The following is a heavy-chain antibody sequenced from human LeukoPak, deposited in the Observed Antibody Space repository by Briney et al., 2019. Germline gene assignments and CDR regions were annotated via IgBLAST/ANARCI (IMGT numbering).Heavy chain of an antibody. Sequence: GGSLRLSCAASEFSVGSNYMTWVRQAPGKGLEWVSLIYSGGSTYYADSVKGRFTISRDNSKNTLYLQMNSLRAEDTAVYYCARANPVLMVSKYFQHWGQGTLVTVSS. CDR1: EFSVGSNY. CDR3: ARANPVLMVSKYFQH. V-gene: IGHV3-66*01. D-gene: IGHD2-8*01. J-gene: IGHJ1*01. CDR2: IYSGGST.